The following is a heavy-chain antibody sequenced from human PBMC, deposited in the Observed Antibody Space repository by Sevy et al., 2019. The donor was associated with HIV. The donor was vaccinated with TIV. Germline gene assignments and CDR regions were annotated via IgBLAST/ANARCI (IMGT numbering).Heavy chain of an antibody. CDR1: GFTFSNYG. D-gene: IGHD3-22*01. J-gene: IGHJ4*02. CDR2: ISGSGDTS. V-gene: IGHV3-23*01. Sequence: GGSLRLSCAASGFTFSNYGMNWVRQAPGRGLEWVSVISGSGDTSYFAASVKGRFTISSDNSKNTLYLQMNSLRAEDTAIYFCAKANYYDSGGFYDYFDYWGQGTLVTVSS. CDR3: AKANYYDSGGFYDYFDY.